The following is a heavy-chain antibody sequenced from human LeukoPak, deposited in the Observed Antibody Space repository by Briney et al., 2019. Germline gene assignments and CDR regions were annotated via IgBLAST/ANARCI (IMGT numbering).Heavy chain of an antibody. CDR1: GYSFTSYW. J-gene: IGHJ4*02. V-gene: IGHV5-51*01. D-gene: IGHD4-11*01. CDR2: IYPGDSNT. Sequence: GESLKISCKGSGYSFTSYWIGWVRQMPGKGLEWMGLIYPGDSNTRYSPSFQGQVTISADKSISTAYLQWSSLKASDTAIYYCARYVDDHSNAGDYWGQGTRVTVSS. CDR3: ARYVDDHSNAGDY.